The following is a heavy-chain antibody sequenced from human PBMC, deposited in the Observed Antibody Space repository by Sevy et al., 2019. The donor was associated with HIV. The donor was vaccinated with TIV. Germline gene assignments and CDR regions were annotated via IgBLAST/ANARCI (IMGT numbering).Heavy chain of an antibody. CDR1: GFTFSSYG. D-gene: IGHD3-22*01. V-gene: IGHV3-30*18. CDR3: AKDRVTMIVVVDFYFDY. Sequence: GSLRLSCAASGFTFSSYGMHWVRQAPGKGLEWVAVISYDGSNKYYADSVKGRFTISRDNSKNTLYLQMNSLRAEDTAVYYCAKDRVTMIVVVDFYFDYWGQGTLVTVSS. J-gene: IGHJ4*02. CDR2: ISYDGSNK.